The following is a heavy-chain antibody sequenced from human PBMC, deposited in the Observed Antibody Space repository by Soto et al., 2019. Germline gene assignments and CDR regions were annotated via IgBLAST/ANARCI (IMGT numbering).Heavy chain of an antibody. Sequence: LSLTCTVSGGSVIDYYWNWIRMTAGKGLEWIGRMQGSGSSNYNPSLKSRATTSLDTSKNQISLRLKSVTAADTGIYYCARWGRRGAQAGMFDIWGQGTLVTVSS. CDR1: GGSVIDYY. CDR2: MQGSGSS. CDR3: ARWGRRGAQAGMFDI. J-gene: IGHJ4*02. V-gene: IGHV4-4*07. D-gene: IGHD1-26*01.